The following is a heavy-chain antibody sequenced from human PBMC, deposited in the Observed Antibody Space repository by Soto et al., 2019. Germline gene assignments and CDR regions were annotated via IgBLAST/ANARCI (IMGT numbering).Heavy chain of an antibody. CDR3: ARISLPGYDFWSGPFDY. D-gene: IGHD3-3*01. J-gene: IGHJ4*02. V-gene: IGHV1-69*13. CDR2: IIPIFGTA. Sequence: GASVKVSCKASGGTFSSYAISWVRQAPGQGFEWMGGIIPIFGTANYAQKFQGRVTITADESKNTLYLQMNSLRAEDTAVYYCARISLPGYDFWSGPFDYWGQGTLVTVSS. CDR1: GGTFSSYA.